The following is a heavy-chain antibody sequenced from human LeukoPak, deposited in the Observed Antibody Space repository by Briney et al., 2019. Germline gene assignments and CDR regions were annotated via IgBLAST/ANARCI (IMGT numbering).Heavy chain of an antibody. CDR1: GGSISSYY. V-gene: IGHV4-59*08. Sequence: SETLSLTCTVPGGSISSYYWSWIRQPPGKGLEWIGYIYYSGSTNYNPSLKSRVTISVDTSKNQFSLKLSSVTAADTAVYYCARLYYGDYEDYWGQGTLVTVSS. CDR3: ARLYYGDYEDY. CDR2: IYYSGST. D-gene: IGHD4-17*01. J-gene: IGHJ4*02.